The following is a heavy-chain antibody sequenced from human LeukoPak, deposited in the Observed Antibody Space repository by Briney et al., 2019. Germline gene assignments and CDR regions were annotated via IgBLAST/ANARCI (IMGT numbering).Heavy chain of an antibody. V-gene: IGHV4-34*01. CDR3: ARSRLLWFRELLYDY. Sequence: SETLSLTCAVYGGSFSGYYWSWIRQPPGKGLEWIGEINHSGSTNYNPSLKSRVTISVDTSKNQFSLKLSSVTAEDTAVYYCARSRLLWFRELLYDYWGQGTLVTVSS. CDR2: INHSGST. D-gene: IGHD3-10*01. J-gene: IGHJ4*02. CDR1: GGSFSGYY.